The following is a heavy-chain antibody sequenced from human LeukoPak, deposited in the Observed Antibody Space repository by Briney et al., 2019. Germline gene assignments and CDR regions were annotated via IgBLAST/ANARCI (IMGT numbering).Heavy chain of an antibody. CDR1: GLTFSSYA. Sequence: GGSLRLSCAASGLTFSSYAMSWVRRAPGKGLEWVSAISGSGGSTYYADSVKGRFTISRDNSKNTLYLQMNTLRAEDTAVYYCAKHLVSLVVVPAAPDYWGQGTLVTVSS. CDR2: ISGSGGST. D-gene: IGHD2-2*01. J-gene: IGHJ4*02. CDR3: AKHLVSLVVVPAAPDY. V-gene: IGHV3-23*01.